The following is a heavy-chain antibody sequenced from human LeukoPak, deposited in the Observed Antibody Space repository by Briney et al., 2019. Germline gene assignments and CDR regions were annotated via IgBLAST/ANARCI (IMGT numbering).Heavy chain of an antibody. CDR3: ARGGVRGILLPVDF. V-gene: IGHV3-7*01. CDR2: IKHDGTDK. CDR1: GFTFSSYW. Sequence: GGPLRLSCAASGFTFSSYWMHWVRQTPGKGLEWAANIKHDGTDKYYLDSVKGRFTLSRDNSKNSLYLQMNSLRAEDTAVYYCARGGVRGILLPVDFWGQGTLVTVSS. J-gene: IGHJ4*02. D-gene: IGHD3-10*01.